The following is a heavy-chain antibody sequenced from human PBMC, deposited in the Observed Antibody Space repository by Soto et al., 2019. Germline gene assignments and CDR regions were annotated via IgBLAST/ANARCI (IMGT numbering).Heavy chain of an antibody. CDR3: AKGEEIYYYYGMDV. Sequence: GGSLRLSCAASGFTFSSYGMHWVRQAPGKGLEWVAVISYDGSNKYYVDSVKGRFTISRDNSKNTLYLQMNSLRAEDTAVYYCAKGEEIYYYYGMDVWGQGTTVTVSS. CDR1: GFTFSSYG. CDR2: ISYDGSNK. V-gene: IGHV3-30*18. J-gene: IGHJ6*02.